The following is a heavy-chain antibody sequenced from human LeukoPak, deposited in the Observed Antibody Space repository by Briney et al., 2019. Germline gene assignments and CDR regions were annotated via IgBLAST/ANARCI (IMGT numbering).Heavy chain of an antibody. Sequence: GGSLRLSCAASGFTFSSYAMSWVRQASGKGLEWVSEINDSGGNTYYARSVKGRFTISRDNSKNTVYLQMNSLRAEDTAVYYCAKERRDGYPDLDYWGQGTLVTVSS. J-gene: IGHJ4*02. V-gene: IGHV3-23*01. D-gene: IGHD6-25*01. CDR2: INDSGGNT. CDR1: GFTFSSYA. CDR3: AKERRDGYPDLDY.